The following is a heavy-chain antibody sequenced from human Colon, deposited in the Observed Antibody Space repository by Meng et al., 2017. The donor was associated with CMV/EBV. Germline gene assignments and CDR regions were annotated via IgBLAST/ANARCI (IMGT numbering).Heavy chain of an antibody. CDR3: AMGSSAVGFGS. CDR2: VIPILGVA. J-gene: IGHJ5*01. CDR1: GGTFSSYA. Sequence: SCKASGGTFSSYAISWVRKAPGQGLEWMGRVIPILGVAYKAEKFQGRVAITADKSTNTAYMELSGLRSEDTALYYCAMGSSAVGFGSWGQGTLVTVSS. V-gene: IGHV1-69*04. D-gene: IGHD6-6*01.